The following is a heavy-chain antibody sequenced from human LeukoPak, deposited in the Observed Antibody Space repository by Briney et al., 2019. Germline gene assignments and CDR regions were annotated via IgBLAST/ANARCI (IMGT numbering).Heavy chain of an antibody. J-gene: IGHJ3*02. D-gene: IGHD3-22*01. CDR1: GFTFNNSW. Sequence: PGGSLRLSCAGSGFTFNNSWMHWVRQAPGKGLVWVSRINSDGTRSYADSVKGRFTISRDNAKNTLFLQMNSLRVEDTAVYFCASSRSGDRGGYHDPCDIWGQGTMVTVSS. V-gene: IGHV3-74*01. CDR3: ASSRSGDRGGYHDPCDI. CDR2: INSDGTR.